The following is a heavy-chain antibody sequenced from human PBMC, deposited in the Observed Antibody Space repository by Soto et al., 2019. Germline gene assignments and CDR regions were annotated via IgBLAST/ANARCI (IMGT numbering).Heavy chain of an antibody. Sequence: PGGSLRLSCAASGLTFNSYAMTWVRQAPGKGLEWVSSISGSGGNTYHADSVKGRFTISRDNSKNTLFLQMNSLRAEVTAVYYCAKLRAAGGGYNDFWSGSPYYYTMDVWGQGATVTVSS. CDR1: GLTFNSYA. CDR3: AKLRAAGGGYNDFWSGSPYYYTMDV. D-gene: IGHD3-3*01. V-gene: IGHV3-23*01. J-gene: IGHJ6*02. CDR2: ISGSGGNT.